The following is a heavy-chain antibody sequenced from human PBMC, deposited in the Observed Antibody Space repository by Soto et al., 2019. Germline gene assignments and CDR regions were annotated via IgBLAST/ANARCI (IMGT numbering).Heavy chain of an antibody. CDR3: ARGRDVLLWFGEFYPYNWFDP. CDR1: CGSFIGYY. J-gene: IGHJ5*02. D-gene: IGHD3-10*01. Sequence: TSETLSLTCAVYCGSFIGYYWSWIRQPPGKGLEWLGEINHSGSTNYNPSLKSRVTISVDTSKNQFSLKLSSVTAADTAVYYCARGRDVLLWFGEFYPYNWFDPWGQGTLVTVSS. V-gene: IGHV4-34*01. CDR2: INHSGST.